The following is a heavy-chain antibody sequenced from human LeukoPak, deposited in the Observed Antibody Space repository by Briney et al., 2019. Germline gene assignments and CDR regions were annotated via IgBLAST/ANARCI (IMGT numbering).Heavy chain of an antibody. J-gene: IGHJ5*02. CDR3: ARSSGVVVAATEAHRFHPFDP. Sequence: GASVKVSCKASGGTFSSYAISWVRQAPGQGLEWMGGIIPIFGTANYAQKFQGRVTITADKSTSTAYMELSSLRSEDTAVYYCARSSGVVVAATEAHRFHPFDPWGQGTLVTVSS. V-gene: IGHV1-69*06. D-gene: IGHD2-15*01. CDR2: IIPIFGTA. CDR1: GGTFSSYA.